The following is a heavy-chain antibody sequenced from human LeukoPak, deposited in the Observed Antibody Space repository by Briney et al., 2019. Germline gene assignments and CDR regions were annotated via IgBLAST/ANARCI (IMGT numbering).Heavy chain of an antibody. CDR3: ARGPRVAATPYDY. CDR2: MNPNSGNT. D-gene: IGHD2-15*01. Sequence: ASVKVSCKASGYTLTGYDINWVRQATGQGLEWMGWMNPNSGNTGYAQKFQGRVTMTRNTSISTAYMELSSLRSEDTAVYYCARGPRVAATPYDYWGQGTLVTVSS. V-gene: IGHV1-8*01. J-gene: IGHJ4*02. CDR1: GYTLTGYD.